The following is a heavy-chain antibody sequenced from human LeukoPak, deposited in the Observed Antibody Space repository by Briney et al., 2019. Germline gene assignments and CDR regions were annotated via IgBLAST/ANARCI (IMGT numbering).Heavy chain of an antibody. CDR2: IIPILGIA. CDR3: ARDDNGYNSPFDY. V-gene: IGHV1-69*04. D-gene: IGHD5-24*01. Sequence: ASVKVSCKASGGTFSSYAISWVRQAPGQGLEWMGRIIPILGIANYAQKFQGRVTITADKSTSTAYMEPSSLRSEDTAVYYCARDDNGYNSPFDYWGQGTLVTVSS. CDR1: GGTFSSYA. J-gene: IGHJ4*02.